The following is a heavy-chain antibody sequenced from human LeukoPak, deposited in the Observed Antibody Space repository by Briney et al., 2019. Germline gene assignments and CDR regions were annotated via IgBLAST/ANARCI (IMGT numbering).Heavy chain of an antibody. CDR2: IYYSGST. CDR3: AREGRYRYGYNEYHLYMDI. Sequence: SETLSLPCSVSGGSISSYYWMWLRQPPGRGGEGVGYIYYSGSTNYNPSLKSRVTISVDTSKNQFSLKLSSVTAAETAVYYCAREGRYRYGYNEYHLYMDIWGKGTTVTVSS. J-gene: IGHJ6*03. CDR1: GGSISSYY. D-gene: IGHD5-18*01. V-gene: IGHV4-59*12.